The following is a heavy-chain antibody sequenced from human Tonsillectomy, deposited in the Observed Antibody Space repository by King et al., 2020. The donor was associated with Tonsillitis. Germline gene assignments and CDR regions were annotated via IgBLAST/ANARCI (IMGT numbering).Heavy chain of an antibody. CDR3: ARDWASGTNRVFDY. CDR1: GFTFATYH. Sequence: VQLVESGGGFVQPGNSLTLFCAASGFTFATYHMSGVRQAPGRGLEWVVKVMQDGREKYYVVSVKGRFTISRDNAKNSLYLEINSLRDEDTAVYYCARDWASGTNRVFDYWGQGTLVTVSS. V-gene: IGHV3-7*01. J-gene: IGHJ4*02. D-gene: IGHD1-26*01. CDR2: VMQDGREK.